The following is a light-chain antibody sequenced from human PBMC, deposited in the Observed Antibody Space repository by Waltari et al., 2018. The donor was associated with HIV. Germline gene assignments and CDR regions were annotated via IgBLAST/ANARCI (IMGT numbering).Light chain of an antibody. CDR2: GAS. CDR1: QSVGRS. J-gene: IGKJ1*01. CDR3: QQSYSFPRT. Sequence: DIQLTQSPSSLSASVVDRVSITCRASQSVGRSLHWYQQIPGRGPSLVVYGASDLRDGVPSRFSASRSGTLFTLTIRSLQPEDFAAYHCQQSYSFPRTFGQGTRV. V-gene: IGKV1-39*01.